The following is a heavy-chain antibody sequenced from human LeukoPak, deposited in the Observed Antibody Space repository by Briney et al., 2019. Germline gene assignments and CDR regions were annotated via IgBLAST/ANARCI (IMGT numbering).Heavy chain of an antibody. CDR1: GFTFSSYV. Sequence: PGRSLRLSCAASGFTFSSYVMHWVRQAPGKGLEWVAVISYDGSNKYYADSVKGRFTISRDNSKNTLYLQMNSLRAEDTAVYYCAKAPDEYYDSSGYYPVAPYYFDYWGQGTLVTVSS. D-gene: IGHD3-22*01. CDR3: AKAPDEYYDSSGYYPVAPYYFDY. CDR2: ISYDGSNK. J-gene: IGHJ4*02. V-gene: IGHV3-30*18.